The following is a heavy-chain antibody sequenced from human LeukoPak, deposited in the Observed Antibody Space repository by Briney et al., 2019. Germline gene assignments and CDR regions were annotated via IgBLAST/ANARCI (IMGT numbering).Heavy chain of an antibody. CDR1: GFTFSSYS. J-gene: IGHJ4*02. CDR3: ASGDSSSSFFDY. V-gene: IGHV3-21*01. CDR2: ISSSSSYI. Sequence: GGSLRLSCAASGFTFSSYSMNWVRQAPGKGLEWVSSISSSSSYIFYAASVKGRFTISRDNAKNSLYLQMNSLRAEDTAVYYCASGDSSSSFFDYWGQGTLVTVSS. D-gene: IGHD6-6*01.